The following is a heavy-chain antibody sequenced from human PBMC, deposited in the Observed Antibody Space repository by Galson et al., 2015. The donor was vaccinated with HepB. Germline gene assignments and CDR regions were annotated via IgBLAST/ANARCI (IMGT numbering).Heavy chain of an antibody. J-gene: IGHJ4*02. CDR2: INSDGSST. V-gene: IGHV3-74*01. CDR1: GFTFNTYW. Sequence: SLRLSCAASGFTFNTYWMHWVRQAPGKGLVWVSRINSDGSSTSYADSVKGRFTISRDNAKNTLYLQLNSLRAEDTAVYYCARGSSGCPTLWGQGTLVTVSS. D-gene: IGHD3-22*01. CDR3: ARGSSGCPTL.